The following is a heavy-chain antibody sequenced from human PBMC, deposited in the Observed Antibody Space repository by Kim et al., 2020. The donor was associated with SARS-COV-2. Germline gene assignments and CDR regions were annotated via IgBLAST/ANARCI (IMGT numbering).Heavy chain of an antibody. D-gene: IGHD5-18*01. CDR3: AKEGEVQLWPHYYYGMDV. J-gene: IGHJ6*02. Sequence: GGSLRLSCAASGFTFSSYGMHWVRQAPGKGLEWVAVISYDGSNKYYADSVKGRFTISRDNSKNTLYLQMNSLRAEDTAVYYCAKEGEVQLWPHYYYGMDVWGQGTTVTLSS. V-gene: IGHV3-30*18. CDR1: GFTFSSYG. CDR2: ISYDGSNK.